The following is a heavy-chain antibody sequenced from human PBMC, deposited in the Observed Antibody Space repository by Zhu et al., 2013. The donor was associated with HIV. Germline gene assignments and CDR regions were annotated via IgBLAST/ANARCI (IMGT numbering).Heavy chain of an antibody. Sequence: QIQLVQSGAEVKKPGASVKVSCKTSGYTFSNFGISWVRQAPGQGLEWMGWISGYNGNTKYAQKVQDRVSMTIDTSTSSANLELRSLRYDDTAVYYCARAGSLGMYGVVSTLRGWLDPWGQGTLVTVSS. CDR1: GYTFSNFG. CDR2: ISGYNGNT. CDR3: ARAGSLGMYGVVSTLRGWLDP. J-gene: IGHJ5*02. V-gene: IGHV1-18*01. D-gene: IGHD3-3*01.